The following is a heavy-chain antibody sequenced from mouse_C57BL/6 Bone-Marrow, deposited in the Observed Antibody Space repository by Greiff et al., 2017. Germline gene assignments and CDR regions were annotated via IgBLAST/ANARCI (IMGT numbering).Heavy chain of an antibody. CDR3: ARGLYPYWYFDV. V-gene: IGHV1-55*01. Sequence: QVQLQQPGAELVKPGASVKMSCKASGYTFTSSWITWVKQRPGQGLEWIGDIYPGSGSTNYNEKFKSKATLTVDTSSSTAYMQLSSLTSEDSAVYYCARGLYPYWYFDVWGTGTTVTVSS. CDR2: IYPGSGST. D-gene: IGHD2-12*01. J-gene: IGHJ1*03. CDR1: GYTFTSSW.